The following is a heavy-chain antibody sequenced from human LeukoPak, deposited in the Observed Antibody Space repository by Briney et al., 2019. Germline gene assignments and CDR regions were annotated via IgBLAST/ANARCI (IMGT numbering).Heavy chain of an antibody. J-gene: IGHJ4*02. V-gene: IGHV3-30-3*01. Sequence: GGSLRLSCAASGFTFSSYAMHWVRQAPGKGLKWVAVISYDGSNKYYADSVKGRFTFSRDNSKNTLYLQMNSLRAGDTAVYYCARVLTGYYLSPTFDYWGQGTLVTVSS. CDR1: GFTFSSYA. D-gene: IGHD3-9*01. CDR2: ISYDGSNK. CDR3: ARVLTGYYLSPTFDY.